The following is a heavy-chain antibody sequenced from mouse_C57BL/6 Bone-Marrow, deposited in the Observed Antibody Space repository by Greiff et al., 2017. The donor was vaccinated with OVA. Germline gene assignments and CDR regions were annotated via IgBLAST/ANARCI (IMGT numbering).Heavy chain of an antibody. V-gene: IGHV1-22*01. D-gene: IGHD2-4*01. CDR2: INPNNGGT. CDR3: AREGGSYDSFDY. Sequence: VHVKQSGPELVKPGASVKMSCKASGYTFTDYNMHWVKQSHGKSLEWIGYINPNNGGTSYNQKFKGKATLTVNKSSSTAYMELRSLTSEDSAVYYCAREGGSYDSFDYWGQGTTLTVSS. J-gene: IGHJ2*01. CDR1: GYTFTDYN.